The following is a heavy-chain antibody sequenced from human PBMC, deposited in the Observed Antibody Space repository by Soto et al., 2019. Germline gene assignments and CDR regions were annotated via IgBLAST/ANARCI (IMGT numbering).Heavy chain of an antibody. D-gene: IGHD3-16*01. CDR3: ARSSGRRHVFTFDYGLDV. CDR2: SSSSGGYT. J-gene: IGHJ6*02. Sequence: QVQLVESGGGLVEPGGSLRLSCAASGFSVGDNYMTWIRQAPGKGLEWLSYSSSSGGYTNYAASVKGRVTISRNHPKNSLYLQTDSLRAEHTAVYFCARSSGRRHVFTFDYGLDVWGQGTTVTVSS. V-gene: IGHV3-11*06. CDR1: GFSVGDNY.